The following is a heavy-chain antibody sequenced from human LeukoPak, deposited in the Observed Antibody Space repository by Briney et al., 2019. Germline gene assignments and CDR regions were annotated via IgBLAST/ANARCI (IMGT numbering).Heavy chain of an antibody. CDR3: ARTVPAAIGAFDI. V-gene: IGHV1-46*01. D-gene: IGHD2-2*01. J-gene: IGHJ3*02. Sequence: ASVKVSRKASGYTFTSYYMHWVRQAPGQGLEWMGIINPSGGSTSYAQKFQGRVTMTRDTSTSTVYMEPSSLRSEDTAVYYCARTVPAAIGAFDIWGQGTMVTVSS. CDR1: GYTFTSYY. CDR2: INPSGGST.